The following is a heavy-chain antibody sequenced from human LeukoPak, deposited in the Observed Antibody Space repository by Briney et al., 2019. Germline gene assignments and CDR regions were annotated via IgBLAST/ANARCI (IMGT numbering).Heavy chain of an antibody. J-gene: IGHJ6*02. Sequence: LPGGSLRLSCAASGFTFSHYWMTWVRQAPGKGLEWVAVISYDGSNKYYADSVKGRFTISRDNSKNTLYLQMNSLRAEDTAVYYCARDYDDTAMGTYYYYGMDVWGQGTTVTVSS. V-gene: IGHV3-30-3*01. CDR1: GFTFSHYW. D-gene: IGHD5-18*01. CDR3: ARDYDDTAMGTYYYYGMDV. CDR2: ISYDGSNK.